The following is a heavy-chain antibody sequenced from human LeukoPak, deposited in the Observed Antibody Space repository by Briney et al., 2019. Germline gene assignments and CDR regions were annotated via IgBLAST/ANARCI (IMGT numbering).Heavy chain of an antibody. CDR2: ISRASESI. CDR3: MRGATDTTRWFDP. J-gene: IGHJ5*02. CDR1: GFTFDDYA. D-gene: IGHD1-7*01. V-gene: IGHV3-9*01. Sequence: QPGRSLRLSCAASGFTFDDYAMHWVRQAPGKGLEWVSIISRASESIFYADSVKGRFTISRDNAKNSLYLQMNGLRAEDTAAYYCMRGATDTTRWFDPWGQGTLVTVSS.